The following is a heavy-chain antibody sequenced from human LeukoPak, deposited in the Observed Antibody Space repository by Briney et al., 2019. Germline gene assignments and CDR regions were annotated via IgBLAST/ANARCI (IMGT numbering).Heavy chain of an antibody. CDR2: INVGNGNT. Sequence: ASVKVSCKASGYTFTSYAMHWVRQAHGQRLEWMGWINVGNGNTHYSQEFQGRLTMTTDTSTSTAYMELRSLRSDDTAVYYCARADSSGPLSWGQGTMVTVSS. V-gene: IGHV1-3*01. J-gene: IGHJ3*01. CDR1: GYTFTSYA. D-gene: IGHD6-19*01. CDR3: ARADSSGPLS.